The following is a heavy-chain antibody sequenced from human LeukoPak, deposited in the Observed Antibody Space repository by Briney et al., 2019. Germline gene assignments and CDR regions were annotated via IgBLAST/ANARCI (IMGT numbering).Heavy chain of an antibody. CDR3: VRGETATSGTSFDY. CDR1: GFTFSDHS. Sequence: GGSLRLSCVASGFTFSDHSLNWVRQAPGKGLDWLSYISSRSVTVLYAESVKGRFTISGDNAKNILYLQMNSLRPEDTALYYCVRGETATSGTSFDYWGQGALVTVSP. CDR2: ISSRSVTV. V-gene: IGHV3-48*01. D-gene: IGHD1-7*01. J-gene: IGHJ4*02.